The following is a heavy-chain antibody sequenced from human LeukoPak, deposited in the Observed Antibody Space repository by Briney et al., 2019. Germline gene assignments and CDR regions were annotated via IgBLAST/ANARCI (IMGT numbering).Heavy chain of an antibody. J-gene: IGHJ4*02. CDR3: ARRKAAAGTTFDY. CDR1: GGSFSGYY. Sequence: SWTLSLTCTVYGGSFSGYYWSWIRQPPGKGLEWIGEINHSGSTNYNPSLKSRVTISVDTSKNQFSLKLSSVTAADTAVYYCARRKAAAGTTFDYWGQGTLVTVSS. V-gene: IGHV4-34*01. CDR2: INHSGST. D-gene: IGHD6-13*01.